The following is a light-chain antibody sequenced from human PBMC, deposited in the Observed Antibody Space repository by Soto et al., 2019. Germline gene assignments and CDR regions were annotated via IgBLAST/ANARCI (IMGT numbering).Light chain of an antibody. CDR2: DVS. CDR3: CSSAGSEV. V-gene: IGLV2-11*01. Sequence: SGLAQPRSVSGSPGQPVTISCTGTSSDVGGYNYVSWYQQHPGKAPKLMIYDVSKRPSGVPDRFSGSKSGNTASLTISGLQAEDEADYYCCSSAGSEVLGTGIKVTV. J-gene: IGLJ1*01. CDR1: SSDVGGYNY.